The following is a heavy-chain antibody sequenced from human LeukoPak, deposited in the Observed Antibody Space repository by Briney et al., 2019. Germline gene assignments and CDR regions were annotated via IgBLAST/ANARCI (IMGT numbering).Heavy chain of an antibody. Sequence: PSETLSLTCIVSGGSISSGIYYWNWVRQPAGKGLEWIGRIYSSGSTNYNPSLRSRVTISIDTSKNQFSLNLTSVTAADTAVYYCARAGSPYWIDPWGQGTLVTVSS. CDR2: IYSSGST. D-gene: IGHD2-15*01. J-gene: IGHJ5*02. CDR3: ARAGSPYWIDP. V-gene: IGHV4-61*02. CDR1: GGSISSGIYY.